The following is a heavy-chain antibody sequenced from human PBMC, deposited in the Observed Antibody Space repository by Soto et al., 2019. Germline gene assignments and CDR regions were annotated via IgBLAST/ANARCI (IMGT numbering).Heavy chain of an antibody. V-gene: IGHV4-4*02. CDR3: RRSSRYSTDV. CDR1: GASISSAFW. D-gene: IGHD6-19*01. Sequence: SETLSLTCAVSGASISSAFWWTWVRQAPGKGLEWIGEIYHVGSTKYNPSLKSRVTISVDKSNNQFSLELRSVTAADTAVYYCRRSSRYSTDVWGQGITVTVSS. J-gene: IGHJ6*02. CDR2: IYHVGST.